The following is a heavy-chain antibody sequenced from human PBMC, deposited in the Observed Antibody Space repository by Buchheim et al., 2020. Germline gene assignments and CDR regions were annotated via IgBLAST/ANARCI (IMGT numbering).Heavy chain of an antibody. CDR3: AKGWNFDH. J-gene: IGHJ4*02. CDR2: ISGNGGST. D-gene: IGHD1-1*01. CDR1: GFTFSNNA. Sequence: DVQLLESGGGLVQPGGSLRLSCTASGFTFSNNAMNWVRQAPGKGLEWVSSISGNGGSTYYAGSVGGRFTISRDISKNTLHLQMNSLTAEDTAVYHCAKGWNFDHWGQGTL. V-gene: IGHV3-23*01.